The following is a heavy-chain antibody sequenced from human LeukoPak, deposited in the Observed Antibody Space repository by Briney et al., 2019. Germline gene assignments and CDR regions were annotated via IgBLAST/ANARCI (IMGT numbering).Heavy chain of an antibody. D-gene: IGHD2-2*01. CDR1: GFTFSNCA. CDR3: ARVPTYQPLLAPSYYYMDV. Sequence: GPSLRLSCAVAGFTFSNCAMTWVRQAPGKGLAWVSTIGGSGYDTYDADSVRGRFTISRDNSKNPLYLQMNSLGADDTAVYYCARVPTYQPLLAPSYYYMDVWGKGTTVTVSS. CDR2: IGGSGYDT. J-gene: IGHJ6*03. V-gene: IGHV3-23*01.